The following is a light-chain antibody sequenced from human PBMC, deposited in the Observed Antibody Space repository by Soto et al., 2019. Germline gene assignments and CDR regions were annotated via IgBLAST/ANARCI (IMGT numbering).Light chain of an antibody. V-gene: IGKV1-39*01. CDR2: AAS. Sequence: DIQMTQSPSSLSASVGDRVTITCRASQTISGYLNWYQQKPGKAHELLIYAASYLGNGVQSRFSGSGSGTYFTLTIRSLQPEDLATYYCKQSYTTPLTFGGGTKVDIK. CDR3: KQSYTTPLT. CDR1: QTISGY. J-gene: IGKJ4*01.